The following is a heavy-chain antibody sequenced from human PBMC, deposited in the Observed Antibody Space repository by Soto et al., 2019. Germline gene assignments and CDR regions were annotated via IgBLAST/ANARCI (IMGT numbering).Heavy chain of an antibody. J-gene: IGHJ6*02. D-gene: IGHD6-19*01. CDR1: GLNFDDFA. Sequence: QLVESGGRLVQPGRSLRLSCVGTGLNFDDFAMHWVRQAPGKGLEWVSGITWNSRVLAYADSVKGRFTISRDNARNSLYLQMDSLRDEDTALYYCVKDGSSGWPYYYGMDVWGQGTTVTVSS. CDR3: VKDGSSGWPYYYGMDV. V-gene: IGHV3-9*01. CDR2: ITWNSRVL.